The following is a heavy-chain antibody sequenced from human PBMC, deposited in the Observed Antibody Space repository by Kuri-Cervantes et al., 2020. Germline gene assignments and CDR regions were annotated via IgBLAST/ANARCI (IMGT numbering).Heavy chain of an antibody. J-gene: IGHJ4*02. CDR1: GFTFDDYA. Sequence: GESLKISCAASGFTFDDYAMHWVRQAPGKGLEWVAVISYDGSNKYYADSVKGRFTISRDNSKNTLYLQMNSLRAEDTAVYCCARDGGYCSGGSCFSSGLDYWGQGTLVTVSS. V-gene: IGHV3-30*03. CDR2: ISYDGSNK. CDR3: ARDGGYCSGGSCFSSGLDY. D-gene: IGHD2-15*01.